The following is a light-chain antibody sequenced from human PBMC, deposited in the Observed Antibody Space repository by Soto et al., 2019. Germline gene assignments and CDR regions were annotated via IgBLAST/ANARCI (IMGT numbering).Light chain of an antibody. V-gene: IGLV2-14*03. J-gene: IGLJ3*02. CDR3: SSYISSSTLV. CDR2: DVT. CDR1: TSDVGAYNY. Sequence: QSALTQPDSVSGSPGQSITISRTGTTSDVGAYNYVSWYQQHPGKAPQLMIYDVTNRPSGVSNRFSGSKSGNTASLTISGLQAEHEADYYCSSYISSSTLVFGGGTKVTVL.